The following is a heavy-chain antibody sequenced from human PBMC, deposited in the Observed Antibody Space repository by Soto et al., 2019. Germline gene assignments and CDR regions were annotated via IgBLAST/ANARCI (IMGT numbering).Heavy chain of an antibody. CDR2: INHSGST. CDR1: GGSFSGYY. Sequence: QVQLQQWGAGLLKPSETLSLTCAVYGGSFSGYYWSWIRQPPGKGLEWIGEINHSGSTNYIPSLKSRVTISVDTSKNQFSLKLSSVTAADTAVYYCASGGNFWSGYPQGPWGQGTLVTVSS. V-gene: IGHV4-34*01. D-gene: IGHD3-3*01. CDR3: ASGGNFWSGYPQGP. J-gene: IGHJ5*02.